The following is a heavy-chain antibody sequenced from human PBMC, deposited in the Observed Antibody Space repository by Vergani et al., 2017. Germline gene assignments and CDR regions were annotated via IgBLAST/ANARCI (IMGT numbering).Heavy chain of an antibody. Sequence: VQLVESGGGLVKPGGSLRLSCAASGFTVSSNYMSWVRQAPGKGLEWVSRINSDGSSTSYADSVKGRFTISRDNAKNTLYLQMNSLRAEDTAVYYCARGAYYDFWSGYYPDAFDIWGQGTMVTVSS. V-gene: IGHV3-74*02. CDR1: GFTVSSNY. D-gene: IGHD3-3*01. CDR3: ARGAYYDFWSGYYPDAFDI. J-gene: IGHJ3*02. CDR2: INSDGSST.